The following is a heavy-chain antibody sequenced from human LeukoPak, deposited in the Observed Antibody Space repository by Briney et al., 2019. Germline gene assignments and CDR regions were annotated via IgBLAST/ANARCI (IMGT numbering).Heavy chain of an antibody. J-gene: IGHJ4*02. CDR1: GFIFSNAW. CDR2: IKSKTDGGTT. D-gene: IGHD2-2*01. V-gene: IGHV3-15*01. Sequence: GGSLRLSCAASGFIFSNAWMSWVRQAPGKGLEWVGLIKSKTDGGTTDYAAPVKGRFTISRDDPKNTLYLQMNSLKTEDTAVYYCATDIVVVPAAHDYWGQGTLVTVPS. CDR3: ATDIVVVPAAHDY.